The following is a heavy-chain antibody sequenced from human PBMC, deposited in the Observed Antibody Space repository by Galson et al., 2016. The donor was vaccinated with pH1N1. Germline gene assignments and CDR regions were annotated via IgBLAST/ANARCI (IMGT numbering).Heavy chain of an antibody. CDR3: ARMVYGDNLKNFDY. CDR1: GFSLSTSGMC. V-gene: IGHV2-70*01. J-gene: IGHJ4*02. CDR2: IDWDDDK. Sequence: PALVKPTQTITLTCTFSGFSLSTSGMCVSWIRQPPGKALEWLALIDWDDDKYYSTSLKTRLTISKDTSKNQVVLTMTNMDPVDTATYYCARMVYGDNLKNFDYWGQGTLVTVSS. D-gene: IGHD4-23*01.